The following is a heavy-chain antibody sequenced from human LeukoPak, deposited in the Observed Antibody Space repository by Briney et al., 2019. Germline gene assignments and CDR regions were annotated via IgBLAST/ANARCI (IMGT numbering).Heavy chain of an antibody. J-gene: IGHJ4*01. CDR1: GFTLSTYW. D-gene: IGHD3-22*01. Sequence: GGSLRLSCSASGFTLSTYWMSWVRQAPGKGLEWVANMRRDGNEIYYLDSVRGQFTISRDNAKNSLYLQMNSLRAEDTAVYYCARSGDDSSGYCVRFWGQEPWSPSPQ. CDR3: ARSGDDSSGYCVRF. V-gene: IGHV3-7*01. CDR2: MRRDGNEI.